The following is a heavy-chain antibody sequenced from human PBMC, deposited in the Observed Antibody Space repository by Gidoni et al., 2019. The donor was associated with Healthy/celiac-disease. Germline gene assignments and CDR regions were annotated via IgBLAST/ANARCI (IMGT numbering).Heavy chain of an antibody. CDR3: AKGGGAAAGTRVDY. D-gene: IGHD6-13*01. V-gene: IGHV3-9*01. CDR1: GFTFDDYA. Sequence: EVQLVESGGGLVQPGRSLRLSCAASGFTFDDYAMHWVRQAPGKGLEWVSGSSWNSGSIGDADSVKGRFTISRDNAKNSLYLQMNSLRAEDTALYYCAKGGGAAAGTRVDYWGQGTLVTVSS. J-gene: IGHJ4*02. CDR2: SSWNSGSI.